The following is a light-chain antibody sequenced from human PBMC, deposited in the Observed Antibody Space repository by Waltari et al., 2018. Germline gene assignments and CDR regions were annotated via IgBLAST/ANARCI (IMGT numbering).Light chain of an antibody. V-gene: IGKV3-20*01. J-gene: IGKJ1*01. CDR3: QNHERLPAT. CDR1: QNIGRY. Sequence: ELVLTQSPGTLSLSPGERATRSCRASQNIGRYLVWYQQQPRQAPSLRIYEASRRATGIPDRFSGSGSETDFSLTISRLEPEDFAVYYCQNHERLPATFGQGTKVEIK. CDR2: EAS.